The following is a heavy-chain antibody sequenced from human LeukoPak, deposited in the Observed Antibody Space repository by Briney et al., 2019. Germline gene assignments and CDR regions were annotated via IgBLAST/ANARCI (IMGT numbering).Heavy chain of an antibody. V-gene: IGHV3-7*01. D-gene: IGHD4-17*01. Sequence: GGSLRLSCAASGFTFSSYWISCVRQAPGKGLEWVASIKQDGSEKYYVDSVKGRFTISRDNAKNSLYLQMNSLRAEDTALYYCARAPGEGWFDPWGQGTLVAVSS. J-gene: IGHJ5*02. CDR1: GFTFSSYW. CDR3: ARAPGEGWFDP. CDR2: IKQDGSEK.